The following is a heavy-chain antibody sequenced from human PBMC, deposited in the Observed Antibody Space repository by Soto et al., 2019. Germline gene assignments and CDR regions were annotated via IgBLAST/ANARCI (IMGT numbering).Heavy chain of an antibody. J-gene: IGHJ5*02. Sequence: KPSETLSLTCAVYGGSFSGYYWSWIRQPPGKGLEWIGEINHSGSTTYNPSLKSRATISVDKSENQFSLRLKSVTAADTAVYYCASVGSDYDNSGYYLPWGPGTLVTVSS. CDR1: GGSFSGYY. V-gene: IGHV4-34*01. D-gene: IGHD3-22*01. CDR2: INHSGST. CDR3: ASVGSDYDNSGYYLP.